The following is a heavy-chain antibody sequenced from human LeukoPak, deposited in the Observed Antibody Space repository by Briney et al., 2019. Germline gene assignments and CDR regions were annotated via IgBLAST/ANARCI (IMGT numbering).Heavy chain of an antibody. Sequence: PGESLRLSCAASGFTFSSYAMSWVRQAPVKGLEWVSAISGSGDSTYYADSVKGRFTISRDNAKNTLYLQMNSLRAEDTAVYYCAREWEATYYYGSGSGGVDYWGQGTLVTVSS. V-gene: IGHV3-23*01. CDR1: GFTFSSYA. J-gene: IGHJ4*02. D-gene: IGHD3-10*01. CDR3: AREWEATYYYGSGSGGVDY. CDR2: ISGSGDST.